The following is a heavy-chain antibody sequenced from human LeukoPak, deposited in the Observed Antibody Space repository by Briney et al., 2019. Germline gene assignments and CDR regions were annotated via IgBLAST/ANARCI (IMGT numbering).Heavy chain of an antibody. D-gene: IGHD6-19*01. CDR2: IYPDGST. J-gene: IGHJ5*02. V-gene: IGHV4-38-2*02. CDR1: GYSISRDSC. Sequence: SETLSLTCSVSGYSISRDSCWAWIRQAPGKGLEWIGTIYPDGSTYFNTSLKSRVIMSVDTSKNQFSLKLSSVTAADTAVYYCARHVGQTRWGGWYPTSPNWFDPWGQGTLVTVSS. CDR3: ARHVGQTRWGGWYPTSPNWFDP.